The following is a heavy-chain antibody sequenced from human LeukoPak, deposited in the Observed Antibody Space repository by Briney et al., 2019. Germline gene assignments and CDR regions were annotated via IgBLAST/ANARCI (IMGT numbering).Heavy chain of an antibody. D-gene: IGHD3-10*01. CDR1: GGSFSGYY. Sequence: PSETLSLTCAVYGGSFSGYYWSWIRQPPGKGLEWVAGISGSGGSTYYAGSVKYRFTISRDNSKNTVFLQMNTLRAEDTAVYYCAKGQNSASGSYQYNWFDPWGQGTLVTVSS. V-gene: IGHV3-23*01. J-gene: IGHJ5*02. CDR2: ISGSGGST. CDR3: AKGQNSASGSYQYNWFDP.